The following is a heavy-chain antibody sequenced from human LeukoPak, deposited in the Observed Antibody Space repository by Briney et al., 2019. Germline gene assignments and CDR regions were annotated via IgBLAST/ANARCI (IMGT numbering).Heavy chain of an antibody. CDR3: AKAATGTRNAFHI. D-gene: IGHD6-13*01. J-gene: IGHJ3*02. V-gene: IGHV3-74*01. Sequence: GGSLRLSCAASGFTFSGHWMHWVRQAPGKGLVWVSRVNSDGSSTNYADSVKGRFTISRDNAKNTLYLQMNSLRAEDTAVYYCAKAATGTRNAFHIWGQGTMVTVSS. CDR1: GFTFSGHW. CDR2: VNSDGSST.